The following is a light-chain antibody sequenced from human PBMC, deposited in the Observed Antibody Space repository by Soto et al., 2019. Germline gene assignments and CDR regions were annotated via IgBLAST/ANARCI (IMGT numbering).Light chain of an antibody. J-gene: IGKJ3*01. CDR2: GAS. CDR1: QSINSRY. V-gene: IGKV3-20*01. Sequence: EIVLTQSPGTLSLSPGERATLSCRASQSINSRYLAWYQQKPVQAPRLLIYGASSRATGIPDRFSGRGSGTDCIIIIRRPRTEEFAVDYCQQFGSSPGFTFFPGTKVDI. CDR3: QQFGSSPGFT.